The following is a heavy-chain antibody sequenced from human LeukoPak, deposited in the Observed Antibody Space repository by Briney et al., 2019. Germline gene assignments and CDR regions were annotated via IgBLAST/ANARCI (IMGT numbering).Heavy chain of an antibody. CDR1: GFTFSSYS. D-gene: IGHD3-22*01. Sequence: GGSLRLSCAASGFTFSSYSMNWVRQAPGKGLEWVSSISSSRSYIYYADSVKGRITISRDNAKNSLYLQMNSLRAEDTAVYYCARDLGRDSSVGLSSDYWGQGTLVTVSS. CDR3: ARDLGRDSSVGLSSDY. CDR2: ISSSRSYI. V-gene: IGHV3-21*01. J-gene: IGHJ4*02.